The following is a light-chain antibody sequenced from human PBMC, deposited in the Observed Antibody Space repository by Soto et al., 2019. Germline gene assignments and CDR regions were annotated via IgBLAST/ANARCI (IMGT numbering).Light chain of an antibody. J-gene: IGLJ3*02. CDR3: QTWGTGIWV. V-gene: IGLV4-69*01. CDR2: LNSDGSH. Sequence: QPVLTQSPSASASLGASVKLTCTLSSGHSSYAIAWHQQQPEKGPRYLMRLNSDGSHTKGDGIPDRFSGSSSGAERYLTISXXXXXXEXDYYCQTWGTGIWVFGGGTKLTVL. CDR1: SGHSSYA.